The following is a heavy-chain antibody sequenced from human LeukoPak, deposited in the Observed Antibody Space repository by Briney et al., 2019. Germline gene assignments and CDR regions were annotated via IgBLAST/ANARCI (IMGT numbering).Heavy chain of an antibody. CDR3: AKAQVGAILHAFDI. V-gene: IGHV3-23*01. CDR2: ITGSGGST. Sequence: GGSLRLSCAASGFTFDDYAMHWVRQAPGKGLEWVSAITGSGGSTYYADSVKGRFTISRDNSKNTLYLQMNSLRAEDTAVYYCAKAQVGAILHAFDIWGQGTMVTVSS. D-gene: IGHD1-26*01. CDR1: GFTFDDYA. J-gene: IGHJ3*02.